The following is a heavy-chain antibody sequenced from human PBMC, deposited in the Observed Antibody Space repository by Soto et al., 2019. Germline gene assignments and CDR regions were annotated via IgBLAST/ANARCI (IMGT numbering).Heavy chain of an antibody. V-gene: IGHV3-7*01. J-gene: IGHJ4*02. D-gene: IGHD2-2*01. CDR2: INQDGSES. CDR3: ARPARECSSPGCAN. Sequence: EVQLVESGGDLVQPGGSLRLSCVVSGLTFRSYWMSWVRQAPGKGLEWVANINQDGSESYYVDSVKGRFTISRDNAKNSLYLQMTSLRAEDTAVYYCARPARECSSPGCANWGQGTLVTVSS. CDR1: GLTFRSYW.